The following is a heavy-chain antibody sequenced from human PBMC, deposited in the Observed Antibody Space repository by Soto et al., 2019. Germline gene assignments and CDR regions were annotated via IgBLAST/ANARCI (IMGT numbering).Heavy chain of an antibody. D-gene: IGHD1-26*01. CDR2: INGRGNYI. CDR1: GFSFSTYN. CDR3: AREDGIVGATSAFDY. V-gene: IGHV3-21*01. J-gene: IGHJ4*02. Sequence: EVQLVESGGGLVTPGGSLRLSCAASGFSFSTYNMNWVRQAPGKGLEWVSSINGRGNYIYYADSLEGRFTISRDNAKKSLYLQMNRLRDEDTAVYYCAREDGIVGATSAFDYWGQGTLVTVSS.